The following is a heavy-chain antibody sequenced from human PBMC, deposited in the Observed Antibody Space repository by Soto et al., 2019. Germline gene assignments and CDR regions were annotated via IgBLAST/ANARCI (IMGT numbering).Heavy chain of an antibody. Sequence: PGGSLRLSCAASGFTFSSYAMSWVRQAPGKGLEWVSAISGSGGSTYYADSVKGRFTISRDNSKNTLYLQMNSLRAEDTAVYYCANSRFPGDFWSGQYLEYWGQGTLVTVSS. CDR3: ANSRFPGDFWSGQYLEY. D-gene: IGHD3-3*01. V-gene: IGHV3-23*01. J-gene: IGHJ4*02. CDR1: GFTFSSYA. CDR2: ISGSGGST.